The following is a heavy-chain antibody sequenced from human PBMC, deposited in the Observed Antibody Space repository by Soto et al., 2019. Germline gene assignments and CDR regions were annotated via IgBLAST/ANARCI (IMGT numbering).Heavy chain of an antibody. CDR1: GFTFSSYA. Sequence: GGSLRLSCSVSGFTFSSYAMGWVRQAPGKGLEWVSVISSRGGSVYYADSVKGRFTVSRDNSLNDLFLHMNKLRVEDTAVYYCAKMGISTTSSFDNWGQGILVTVPQ. J-gene: IGHJ4*02. D-gene: IGHD1-26*01. CDR3: AKMGISTTSSFDN. CDR2: ISSRGGSV. V-gene: IGHV3-23*01.